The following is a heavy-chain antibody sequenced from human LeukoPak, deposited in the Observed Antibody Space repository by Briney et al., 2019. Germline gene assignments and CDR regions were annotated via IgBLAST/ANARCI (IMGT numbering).Heavy chain of an antibody. CDR2: ITSSSSTI. Sequence: GGSLRLSCAASGFTFTSYTMNWVRQAPGKGLEWVSYITSSSSTIYYADSVKGRFTISRDNAKNTVLLQMNSLRVDDTAVYYCAKEGRIAAGTGDYFDYWGQGTLVTVSS. CDR1: GFTFTSYT. V-gene: IGHV3-48*01. D-gene: IGHD6-13*01. CDR3: AKEGRIAAGTGDYFDY. J-gene: IGHJ4*02.